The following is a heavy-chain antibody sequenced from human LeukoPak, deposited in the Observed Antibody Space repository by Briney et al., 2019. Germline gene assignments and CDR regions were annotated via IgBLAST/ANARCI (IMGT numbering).Heavy chain of an antibody. CDR3: SRASTMAAPGAMPNDF. D-gene: IGHD6-13*01. CDR1: GYTFTGYY. CDR2: INPNSGGT. Sequence: ASVTVSCKASGYTFTGYYMHWVRQAPERGLEWMGWINPNSGGTNYAQKFQDRVTMTRDTSISTAYMELSSLRSDDSAVYFCSRASTMAAPGAMPNDFWGQGTLVTVSS. J-gene: IGHJ4*02. V-gene: IGHV1-2*02.